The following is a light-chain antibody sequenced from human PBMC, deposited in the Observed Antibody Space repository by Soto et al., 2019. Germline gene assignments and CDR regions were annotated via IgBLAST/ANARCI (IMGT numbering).Light chain of an antibody. CDR2: LAS. J-gene: IGKJ1*01. V-gene: IGKV1-9*01. CDR1: QGISNS. Sequence: IQLTQSPSSLSASVGDRVTITCRASQGISNSLAWYQQKPGKAPKLLMYLASTLQSGVPARFSGSGSGTEFTLTISSLQPDDFATYYCQHYNSYSEAFGQGTKVDI. CDR3: QHYNSYSEA.